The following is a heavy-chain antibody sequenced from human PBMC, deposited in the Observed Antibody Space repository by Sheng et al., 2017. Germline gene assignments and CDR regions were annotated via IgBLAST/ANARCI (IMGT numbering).Heavy chain of an antibody. CDR1: GFTFSSYS. V-gene: IGHV3-21*01. D-gene: IGHD2-2*01. Sequence: EVQLVESGGGLVKPGGSLRLSCAASGFTFSSYSMNWVRQAPGKGLEWVSSISSSSSYIYYADSVKGRFTISRDNAKNSLYLQMNSLRAEDTAVYYCASMDQLLFGDFYGMDVWGQGTTVTVSS. CDR2: ISSSSSYI. CDR3: ASMDQLLFGDFYGMDV. J-gene: IGHJ6*02.